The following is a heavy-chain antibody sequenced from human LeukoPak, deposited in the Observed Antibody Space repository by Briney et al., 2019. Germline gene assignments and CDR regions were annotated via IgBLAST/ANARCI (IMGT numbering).Heavy chain of an antibody. J-gene: IGHJ4*02. V-gene: IGHV3-48*02. CDR2: VRPGDSAR. CDR3: ATDSHYAFDF. D-gene: IGHD4-17*01. CDR1: GFTFSNYS. Sequence: GGSLRLSCAAFGFTFSNYSMNWVRQAPGKGLEWVSNVRPGDSARSYADSVRGRFTISRDDAKNSLYLQMNSLRDEDTAVYYCATDSHYAFDFWGLGTLVTVSS.